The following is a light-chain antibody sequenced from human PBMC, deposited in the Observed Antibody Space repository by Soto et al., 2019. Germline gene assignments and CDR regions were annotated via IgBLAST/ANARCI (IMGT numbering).Light chain of an antibody. Sequence: EIVLTQSPGTLSLSPGERATLSCRASQSVSSSYLAWYQQKPGQAPRLHIYGASTRATGIPDRFSGSGSGADFTLTISGLEPEDFAVYYCQQYNNWPPWTFGQGTKVDIK. J-gene: IGKJ1*01. CDR3: QQYNNWPPWT. V-gene: IGKV3-20*01. CDR2: GAS. CDR1: QSVSSSY.